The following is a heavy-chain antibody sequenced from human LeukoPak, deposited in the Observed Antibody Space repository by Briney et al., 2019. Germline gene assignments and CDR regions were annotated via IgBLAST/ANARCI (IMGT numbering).Heavy chain of an antibody. J-gene: IGHJ6*02. D-gene: IGHD2/OR15-2a*01. CDR3: ARVGTTSNFYYYYGMDV. CDR2: INSGGSTT. CDR1: GFTFSSYW. Sequence: PGRSVRLSCAASGFTFSSYWMYGVRQARGKGLVWVSRINSGGSTTSYADSVKGRFTISRDNAKNTLYLQMHSLRAEDTAVYYCARVGTTSNFYYYYGMDVWGQGTTVTASS. V-gene: IGHV3-74*01.